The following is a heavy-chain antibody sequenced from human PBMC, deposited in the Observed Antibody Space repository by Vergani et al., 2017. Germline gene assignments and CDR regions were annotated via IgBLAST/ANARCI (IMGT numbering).Heavy chain of an antibody. CDR3: ARRADYDPLTGKTNYFDP. V-gene: IGHV4-31*03. CDR1: GDSIENDEFH. CDR2: ISHTGSA. Sequence: QVVLQESGPGLVKASQTLSLTCTLSGDSIENDEFHWSWLRQRPGKGLEWIGYISHTGSAYYNPSLKGRVTISVDTSKNQFSLMVNSVTDADTAVYYCARRADYDPLTGKTNYFDPWGQGTLVTVSS. J-gene: IGHJ5*02. D-gene: IGHD3-9*01.